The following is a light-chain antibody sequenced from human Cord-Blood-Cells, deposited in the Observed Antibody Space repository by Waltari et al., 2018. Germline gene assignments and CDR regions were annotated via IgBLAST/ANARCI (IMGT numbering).Light chain of an antibody. CDR2: WAS. CDR1: QSVLYSSNNKNY. Sequence: DIVMTQFPDSLAVSLGVRATINCKSSQSVLYSSNNKNYLAWYQQKPGQPPKLLIYWASTRDSRVPDRFSGSGSGTDFTLTISSLQAEDVAVYYCQQYYSTPFTFGTGTKVDIK. V-gene: IGKV4-1*01. CDR3: QQYYSTPFT. J-gene: IGKJ3*01.